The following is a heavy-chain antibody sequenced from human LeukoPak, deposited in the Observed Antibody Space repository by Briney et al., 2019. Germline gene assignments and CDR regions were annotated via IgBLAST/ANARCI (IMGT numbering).Heavy chain of an antibody. CDR1: GFTFSSYG. D-gene: IGHD3-9*01. CDR3: AKDILTGYYMPYYGMDV. Sequence: GGSLRLSCAASGFTFSSYGMHWVRQAPGKGLEWVAFIRYDGSNKYYADSVKGRFTISRDNSKNTLYLQMNSLRAEDTAVYYCAKDILTGYYMPYYGMDVWGQGTTVTVSS. V-gene: IGHV3-30*02. J-gene: IGHJ6*02. CDR2: IRYDGSNK.